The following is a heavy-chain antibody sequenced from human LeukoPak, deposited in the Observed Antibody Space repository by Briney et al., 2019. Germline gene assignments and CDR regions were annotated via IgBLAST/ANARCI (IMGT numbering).Heavy chain of an antibody. D-gene: IGHD2-8*01. Sequence: SATLSLTCTVSGGSISSYYWSWIRPPPGKGLEWIGYIYYSGSTNYNPSLKSRVTISVDTSKNQFSLKLSSVTAADTAVYYCAREMGAFDIWGQGTMVTVSS. CDR3: AREMGAFDI. V-gene: IGHV4-59*01. CDR2: IYYSGST. J-gene: IGHJ3*02. CDR1: GGSISSYY.